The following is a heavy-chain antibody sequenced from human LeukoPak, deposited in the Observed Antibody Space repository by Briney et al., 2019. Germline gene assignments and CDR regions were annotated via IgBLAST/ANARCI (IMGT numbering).Heavy chain of an antibody. CDR3: ARGYCSDTSCYSGYYSYYMDV. J-gene: IGHJ6*03. V-gene: IGHV3-23*01. CDR1: GFTFSSFA. D-gene: IGHD2-2*01. Sequence: PGGSLRLSCAASGFTFSSFAMSWVRQAPGKGLEWVSAISNSGDNTYYADSVKGRFTISRDNSKNALYLQMNSLRAEDTAVYYCARGYCSDTSCYSGYYSYYMDVWGKGTTVTVSS. CDR2: ISNSGDNT.